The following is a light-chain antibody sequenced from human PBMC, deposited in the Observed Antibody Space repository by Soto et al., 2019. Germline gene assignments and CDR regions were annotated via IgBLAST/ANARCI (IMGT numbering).Light chain of an antibody. V-gene: IGKV3-20*01. J-gene: IGKJ1*01. CDR2: GAS. Sequence: EIVLTQYPGTLSLSPGERATLSCRASQSVSSSYLAWYQQKPGQDPRLLIYGASSRATGIPDRFSGSGSGTDFTLTISRLEPEDFAVYYCQQYGSSPGTFGQGTKVEIK. CDR3: QQYGSSPGT. CDR1: QSVSSSY.